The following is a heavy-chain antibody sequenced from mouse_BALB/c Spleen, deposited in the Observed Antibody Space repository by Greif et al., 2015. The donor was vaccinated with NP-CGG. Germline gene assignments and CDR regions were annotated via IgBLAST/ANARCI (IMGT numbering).Heavy chain of an antibody. CDR3: AKDYGSSYWYFDV. Sequence: EVKLMESGGGLVQPGGSRKLSCAASGFTFSDYGMAWVRQAPGKGPEWVAFISNLAYSIYYADTVTGRFTISRENAKNTLYLEMSSLRSEDTAMYYGAKDYGSSYWYFDVWGAGTTVTVSS. CDR2: ISNLAYSI. CDR1: GFTFSDYG. V-gene: IGHV5-15*02. D-gene: IGHD1-1*01. J-gene: IGHJ1*01.